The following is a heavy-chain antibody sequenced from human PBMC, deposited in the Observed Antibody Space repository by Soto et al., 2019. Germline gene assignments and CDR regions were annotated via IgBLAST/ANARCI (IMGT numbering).Heavy chain of an antibody. CDR3: AKDISDFWSGYGDY. V-gene: IGHV3-9*01. D-gene: IGHD3-3*01. CDR2: ISWNSGSI. CDR1: GFTFDDYA. J-gene: IGHJ4*02. Sequence: DVQLVESGGGLVQPGRSLRLSCAASGFTFDDYAMHWVRQAPGKGLEWVSGISWNSGSIGYADSVKGRFTISRDNAKNSLYLQMNSLRAEDTALYYCAKDISDFWSGYGDYWGQGTLVTVSS.